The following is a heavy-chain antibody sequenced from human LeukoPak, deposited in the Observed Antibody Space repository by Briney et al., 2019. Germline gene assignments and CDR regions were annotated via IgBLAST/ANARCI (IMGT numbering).Heavy chain of an antibody. Sequence: SETLSLTCTVSGASVSSASYWTWIRQPPGKGVEWIAHIYNGVNTNYNPSLKSRVTISVDTSKNQFSLRLNSVTAADTAVYYCTRLMRGESGTAMVPDSWGQGTLVTVSS. D-gene: IGHD5-18*01. V-gene: IGHV4-61*01. CDR1: GASVSSASY. CDR2: IYNGVNT. CDR3: TRLMRGESGTAMVPDS. J-gene: IGHJ4*02.